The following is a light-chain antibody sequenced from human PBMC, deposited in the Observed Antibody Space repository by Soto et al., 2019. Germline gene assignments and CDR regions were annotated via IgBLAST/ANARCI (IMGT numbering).Light chain of an antibody. Sequence: DIQMTQSPSSMSASVGDRVTITCRASQAISSYLNWYQQKQGKAPKLLIYAASSLQSGIPSRFSGSGSGTDFNLTISSLQTEDFATYYCQQSYSIPWTFGQGTKVDIK. CDR3: QQSYSIPWT. V-gene: IGKV1-39*01. CDR1: QAISSY. J-gene: IGKJ1*01. CDR2: AAS.